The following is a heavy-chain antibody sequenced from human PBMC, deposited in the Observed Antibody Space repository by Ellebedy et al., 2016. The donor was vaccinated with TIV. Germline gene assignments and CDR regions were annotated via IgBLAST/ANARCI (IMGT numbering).Heavy chain of an antibody. CDR1: GFTFSSYA. CDR2: ISYDGSNK. V-gene: IGHV3-30-3*01. J-gene: IGHJ6*02. CDR3: ARAIPGLGYGMDV. Sequence: GGSLRLSXAASGFTFSSYAMHWVRQAPGKGLEWVAVISYDGSNKYYADSVKGRFTISRDNSKNTLYLQMNSLRAEDTAVYYCARAIPGLGYGMDVWGQGTTVTVSS. D-gene: IGHD3-16*01.